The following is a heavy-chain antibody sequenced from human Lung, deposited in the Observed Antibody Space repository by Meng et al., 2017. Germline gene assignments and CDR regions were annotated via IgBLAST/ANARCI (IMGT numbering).Heavy chain of an antibody. CDR2: INHSGST. CDR1: GASFSDYY. CDR3: ARGPTTMAHDFDY. Sequence: VHQHPLGAGLLRPSATLSLPCVVSGASFSDYYWGWIRQPPGKGLEWIGEINHSGSTNYNPSLESRATISVDTSQNNLSLKLSSVTAADSAVYYCARGPTTMAHDFDYWGQGTLVTVSS. V-gene: IGHV4-34*01. D-gene: IGHD4-11*01. J-gene: IGHJ4*02.